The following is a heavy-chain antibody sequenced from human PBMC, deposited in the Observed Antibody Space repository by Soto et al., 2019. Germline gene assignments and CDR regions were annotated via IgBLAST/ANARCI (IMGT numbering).Heavy chain of an antibody. CDR1: GDSVSSNSAA. D-gene: IGHD3-3*01. J-gene: IGHJ6*02. V-gene: IGHV6-1*01. CDR2: TYYRSKWYN. Sequence: SQTLSLTCAISGDSVSSNSAAWNWIRQSPSRGLEWLGRTYYRSKWYNDYAVSVKSRITINPDTSKNQFSLQLNSVTPEDTAVYYCARATIFGVVIPRDYYYGMDVWGQGTTVTVSS. CDR3: ARATIFGVVIPRDYYYGMDV.